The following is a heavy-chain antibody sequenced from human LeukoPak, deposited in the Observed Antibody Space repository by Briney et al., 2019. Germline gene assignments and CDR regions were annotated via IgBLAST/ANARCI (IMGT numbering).Heavy chain of an antibody. V-gene: IGHV4-59*08. J-gene: IGHJ5*02. Sequence: GSLRLSCAASGFTLSHYTMNWVRQPPGKGLEWIGSIYYSGSTNYNPSLKSRVTISVDTSKNQFSLKLSSVTAADTAVYYCARQPNLPDTTITMIVGWFDPWGQGTLVTVSS. CDR1: GFTLSHYT. D-gene: IGHD3-22*01. CDR2: IYYSGST. CDR3: ARQPNLPDTTITMIVGWFDP.